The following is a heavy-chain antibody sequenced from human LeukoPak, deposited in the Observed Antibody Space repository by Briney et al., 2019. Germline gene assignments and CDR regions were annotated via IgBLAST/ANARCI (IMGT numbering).Heavy chain of an antibody. CDR1: GYTFSSYG. CDR2: ISAYNGNT. J-gene: IGHJ4*02. V-gene: IGHV1-18*01. Sequence: ASVKVSCKASGYTFSSYGISWVRQAPGQGLQWMGWISAYNGNTDYAQNLQGRVTMTTDTSTSTAYMELRSLRSDDTAVYYCAREGIFRYFDYWGQGTLVTVSS. CDR3: AREGIFRYFDY. D-gene: IGHD3-10*01.